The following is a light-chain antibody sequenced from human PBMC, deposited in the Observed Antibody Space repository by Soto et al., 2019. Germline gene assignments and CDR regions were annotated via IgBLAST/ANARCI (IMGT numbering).Light chain of an antibody. V-gene: IGLV2-14*01. CDR2: DVT. J-gene: IGLJ3*02. Sequence: QSALTQPASVSGSPGQSITISCTGASSDVGGYNYVSWYQQHPGKAPKLMIYDVTNRPSGVSVRFSGSKSGNTASLTISWLQPEDEAHYYCSSYSGVTTVVFGGGTKLTV. CDR3: SSYSGVTTVV. CDR1: SSDVGGYNY.